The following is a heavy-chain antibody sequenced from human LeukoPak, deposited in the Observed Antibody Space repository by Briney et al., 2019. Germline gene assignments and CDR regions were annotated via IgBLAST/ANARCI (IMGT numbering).Heavy chain of an antibody. CDR3: ARQTTVTTFRFDP. J-gene: IGHJ5*02. V-gene: IGHV4-59*08. Sequence: SETLSLTCTVSGGSISSYYWSWIRQPPGKGLEWIGYIYYSGSTNYNPSLKSRVTIPVDTSKKQFSLKLSSVTAADTAVYYCARQTTVTTFRFDPWGQGTLVTVSS. CDR1: GGSISSYY. CDR2: IYYSGST. D-gene: IGHD4-17*01.